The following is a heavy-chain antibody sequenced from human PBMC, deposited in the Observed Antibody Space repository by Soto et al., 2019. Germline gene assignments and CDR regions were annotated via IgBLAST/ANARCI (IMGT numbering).Heavy chain of an antibody. J-gene: IGHJ4*02. CDR2: ISDSGST. CDR1: GGSMSSYF. Sequence: SETLSLTYTVSGGSMSSYFWSWIRQPPGRGLEWIGYISDSGSTNYKTSLKSRVTISVDTSKNQFSLKVTSVTAADTAVYYCARGGSSSWYGFYFFYNWGPGTLVTVSS. V-gene: IGHV4-59*12. D-gene: IGHD6-13*01. CDR3: ARGGSSSWYGFYFFYN.